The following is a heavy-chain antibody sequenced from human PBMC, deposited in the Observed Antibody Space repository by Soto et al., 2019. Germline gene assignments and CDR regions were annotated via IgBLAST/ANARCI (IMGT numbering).Heavy chain of an antibody. CDR2: IDSDDGTT. J-gene: IGHJ4*02. CDR1: GFDFGDYY. V-gene: IGHV3-11*01. Sequence: GVLRLSCTASGFDFGDYYMSWIRQAPGKGLEWVSYIDSDDGTTYYTDSVKGRFTISRDNAKNSLYLQMNSLRVEDTALYYCVRPYYTSSWFPFDRWGQGTLVTVSS. CDR3: VRPYYTSSWFPFDR. D-gene: IGHD3-3*01.